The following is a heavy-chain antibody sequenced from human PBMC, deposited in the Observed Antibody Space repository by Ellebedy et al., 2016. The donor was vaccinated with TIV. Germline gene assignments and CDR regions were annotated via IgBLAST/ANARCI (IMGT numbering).Heavy chain of an antibody. Sequence: AASVKVSCKTSGYTFTSYGLSWVRQAPGQGLEWIGWISGYNGDTSYSKQFQGRVTLTEDTSTTTAYMDLRNLKSDDTAVYYCARVPSIRQQVAPGAFDLWGQGTMLTVSS. J-gene: IGHJ3*01. D-gene: IGHD6-13*01. CDR2: ISGYNGDT. CDR1: GYTFTSYG. CDR3: ARVPSIRQQVAPGAFDL. V-gene: IGHV1-18*04.